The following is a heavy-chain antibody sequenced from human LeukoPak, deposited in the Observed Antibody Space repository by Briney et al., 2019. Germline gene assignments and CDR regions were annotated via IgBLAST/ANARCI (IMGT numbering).Heavy chain of an antibody. CDR2: IVVGSGNT. V-gene: IGHV1-58*02. CDR1: GFTFSSST. J-gene: IGHJ3*02. CDR3: AADGPADLFDGSEDPPRDAFEI. Sequence: VASVKVSCKAYGFTFSSSTMQWVRQARGLRLEWIGWIVVGSGNTNYAQKFQERVTISRDMSTSTAYMELSSLTSEDTAVFYCAADGPADLFDGSEDPPRDAFEIWGQGTMVTVSS. D-gene: IGHD3-22*01.